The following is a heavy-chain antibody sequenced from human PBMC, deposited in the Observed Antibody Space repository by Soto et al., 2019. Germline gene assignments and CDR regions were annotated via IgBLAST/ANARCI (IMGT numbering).Heavy chain of an antibody. V-gene: IGHV4-30-4*01. D-gene: IGHD2-2*01. Sequence: NPSETLSLTCSVSGDYIHVGGYYWTWIRQRPGKGLEWMGYIYYTGKTYYNPSLESRLTMSVDRSKNQFSLQLTSVTAADTAVYFCGRDLTSNANCIDPWGQGTLVTVSS. CDR2: IYYTGKT. CDR3: GRDLTSNANCIDP. CDR1: GDYIHVGGYY. J-gene: IGHJ5*02.